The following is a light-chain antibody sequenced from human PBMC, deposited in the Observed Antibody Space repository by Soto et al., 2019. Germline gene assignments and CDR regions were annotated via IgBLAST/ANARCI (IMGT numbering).Light chain of an antibody. CDR3: QQYGRSPT. J-gene: IGKJ1*01. V-gene: IGKV3-20*01. CDR2: DAS. Sequence: IVLTQSPDTLSLSPGERAILSCRASQSVSSNYLAWYQQKLGQAPRLLIYDASRRATGIPDRFSGSGSGTDFTLTISRLEPEDFVVYYCQQYGRSPTFGQGTKVEIK. CDR1: QSVSSNY.